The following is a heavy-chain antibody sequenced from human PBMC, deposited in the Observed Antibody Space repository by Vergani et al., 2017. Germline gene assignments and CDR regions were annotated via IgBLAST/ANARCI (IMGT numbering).Heavy chain of an antibody. J-gene: IGHJ4*02. Sequence: QVQLVESGGGVVQRGGSLRPSGAPFGFTLSNNDMQWIRQGPGKGLEFVAFIQFDGSNQYYADSVKGRFTLSRDFSKNTLYLQMNSLRTDDTATYYCAKHFRGWGIDYWGQGTQVIVSS. CDR3: AKHFRGWGIDY. CDR1: GFTLSNND. V-gene: IGHV3-30*02. D-gene: IGHD3-16*01. CDR2: IQFDGSNQ.